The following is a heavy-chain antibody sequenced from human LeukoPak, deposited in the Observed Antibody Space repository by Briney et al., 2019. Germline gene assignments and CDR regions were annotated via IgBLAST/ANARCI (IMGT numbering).Heavy chain of an antibody. D-gene: IGHD3-10*01. CDR2: IYYSGST. CDR1: GGSISSYY. V-gene: IGHV4-59*01. CDR3: ARDLITMVRGVITNWFDP. Sequence: SGTLSLTCTVSGGSISSYYWSWIRQPPGKGLEWIGYIYYSGSTNYNPSLKSRVTISVDTSKNQFSLKLSSVTAADTAVYYCARDLITMVRGVITNWFDPWGQGTLVTVSS. J-gene: IGHJ5*02.